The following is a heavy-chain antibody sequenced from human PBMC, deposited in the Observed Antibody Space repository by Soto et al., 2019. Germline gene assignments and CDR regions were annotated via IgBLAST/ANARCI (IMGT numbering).Heavy chain of an antibody. J-gene: IGHJ6*02. V-gene: IGHV3-30*18. Sequence: QVQLVESGGGVVQPGRSLRLSCAASGFTFSSYGMHWVRQAPGKGLEWVAVISYDGSNKYYADSVKGRFTISRDNSKNTLYLQMNSLRAEDTAVYYCAKVGGYSYGPIYYYGMDVWGQGTTVTVSS. D-gene: IGHD5-18*01. CDR1: GFTFSSYG. CDR3: AKVGGYSYGPIYYYGMDV. CDR2: ISYDGSNK.